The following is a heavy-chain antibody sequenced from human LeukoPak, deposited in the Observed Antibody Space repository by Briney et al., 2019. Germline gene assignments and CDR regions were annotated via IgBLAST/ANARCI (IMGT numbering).Heavy chain of an antibody. D-gene: IGHD3-22*01. CDR1: GGSFSGYY. CDR2: INHSGST. J-gene: IGHJ6*03. V-gene: IGHV4-34*01. CDR3: ARNLPYYYDSSGYWSRYYYYYMDV. Sequence: SETLSLTCAVYGGSFSGYYWSWIRQPPGKGLEWIGEINHSGSTNYNPSLKSRVTISVDTSKNQFSLKLSSVTAADTAAYYCARNLPYYYDSSGYWSRYYYYYMDVWGKGTTVTVSS.